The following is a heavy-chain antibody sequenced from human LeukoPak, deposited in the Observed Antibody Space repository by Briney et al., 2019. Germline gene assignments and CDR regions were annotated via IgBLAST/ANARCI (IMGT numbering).Heavy chain of an antibody. J-gene: IGHJ4*02. D-gene: IGHD6-19*01. CDR3: AKPTGYSSGPNYYFDY. V-gene: IGHV3-30*04. CDR1: GFTFSSYA. Sequence: GGSLRLSCAASGFTFSSYAMSWVRQAPGKGLEWVAVISYDGSNKYYADSVKGRFTISRDNSKNTLYLQMNSLRAEDTAVYYCAKPTGYSSGPNYYFDYWGQGTLVTVSS. CDR2: ISYDGSNK.